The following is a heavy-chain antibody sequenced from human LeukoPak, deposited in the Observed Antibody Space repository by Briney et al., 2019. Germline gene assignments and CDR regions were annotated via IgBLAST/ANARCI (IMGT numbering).Heavy chain of an antibody. J-gene: IGHJ4*02. Sequence: GGSLRLSCAASGFTLSSYSMNWVRQAPGKGLEWVSSISSSSSYIYYADSVKGRFTISRDNAKNSLYLQMNSLRAEDTAVYYCARDHLAVAGTFDYWGQGTLVTVSS. CDR1: GFTLSSYS. CDR3: ARDHLAVAGTFDY. CDR2: ISSSSSYI. V-gene: IGHV3-21*01. D-gene: IGHD6-19*01.